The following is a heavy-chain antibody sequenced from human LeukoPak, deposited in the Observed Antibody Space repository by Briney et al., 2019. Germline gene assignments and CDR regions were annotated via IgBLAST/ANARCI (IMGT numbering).Heavy chain of an antibody. D-gene: IGHD6-6*01. CDR2: ISGSGGST. V-gene: IGHV3-23*01. CDR1: GFTFTSYA. J-gene: IGHJ4*02. CDR3: AKDNGIAARRSGGQVN. Sequence: GGSLRLSCAASGFTFTSYALSWVRQAPGKGLEWVSAISGSGGSTYYADSVKGRFTISRDNSKNTLYLQMNSLRAEDTAVYYCAKDNGIAARRSGGQVNWGQGTLVTVSS.